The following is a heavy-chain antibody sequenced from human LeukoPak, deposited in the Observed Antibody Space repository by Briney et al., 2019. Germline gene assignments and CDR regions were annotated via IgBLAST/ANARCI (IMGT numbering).Heavy chain of an antibody. CDR2: IYHSGRT. CDR3: ARDPAYCSGGSCYNDY. D-gene: IGHD2-15*01. CDR1: GYSISSGYY. Sequence: SETLSLTCTVSGYSISSGYYWGWIRQPPGKGLEWIGSIYHSGRTYYNPSLKSRVTISVDTSKNQFSLKLSSVTAADTAVYYCARDPAYCSGGSCYNDYWGQGTLVTVSS. V-gene: IGHV4-38-2*02. J-gene: IGHJ4*02.